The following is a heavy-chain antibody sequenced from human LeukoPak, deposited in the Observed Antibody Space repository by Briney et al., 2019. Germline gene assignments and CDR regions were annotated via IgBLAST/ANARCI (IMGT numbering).Heavy chain of an antibody. CDR3: ARDLAGIVGVTAWFDP. CDR1: AYTFTSYA. D-gene: IGHD1-26*01. Sequence: ASVKVSCKASAYTFTSYAISWMRQALGQGLEWMGWISVYNGNTNYAQKFQGRVTMTTDTSTNTVYMELRSLRFDDTAVYYCARDLAGIVGVTAWFDPWGQGTLVTVSS. V-gene: IGHV1-18*01. J-gene: IGHJ5*02. CDR2: ISVYNGNT.